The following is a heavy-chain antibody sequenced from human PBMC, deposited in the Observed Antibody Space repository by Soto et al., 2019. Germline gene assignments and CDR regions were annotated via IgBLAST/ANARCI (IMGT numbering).Heavy chain of an antibody. CDR1: GGSISSSNW. CDR2: IYHSGST. Sequence: PSETLSLTCAVSGGSISSSNWWRWVRQPPGKGLEWVGEIYHSGSTNNNPSLKSRVTISVDKSKNQFSLKLSSVTAADTAVYYCAWTMVRGGRTYYGMGVWGQGTTVTVSS. J-gene: IGHJ6*02. V-gene: IGHV4-4*02. D-gene: IGHD3-10*01. CDR3: AWTMVRGGRTYYGMGV.